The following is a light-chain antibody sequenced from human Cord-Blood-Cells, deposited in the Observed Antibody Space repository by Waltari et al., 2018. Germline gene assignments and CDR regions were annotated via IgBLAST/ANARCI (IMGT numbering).Light chain of an antibody. CDR3: QQYNNWPLT. CDR1: QSVSSN. V-gene: IGKV3-15*01. J-gene: IGKJ4*01. Sequence: EIVMTQSPATLSVSPGERATLSCRASQSVSSNLAWYQQKPGQAPRLRIYGASTRATGIPARFSGSGSGTEFTLTISSLQSEDFAVYYCQQYNNWPLTFGGGTK. CDR2: GAS.